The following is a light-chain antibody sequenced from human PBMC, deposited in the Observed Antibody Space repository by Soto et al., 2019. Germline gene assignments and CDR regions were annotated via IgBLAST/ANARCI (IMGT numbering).Light chain of an antibody. CDR3: QQRSNWPLT. Sequence: EIVLTQSPATLSLSLGERATLSCRTSQSVGTYLAWYQQKPGQAPRLLIYDSSNRAPGIPARFSGSGSGTDFILTISSLEPEDFAVYYCQQRSNWPLTFGVGTKVEI. CDR1: QSVGTY. J-gene: IGKJ4*01. V-gene: IGKV3-11*01. CDR2: DSS.